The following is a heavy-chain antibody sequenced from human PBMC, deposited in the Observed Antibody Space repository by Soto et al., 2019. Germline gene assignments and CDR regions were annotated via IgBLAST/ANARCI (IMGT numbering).Heavy chain of an antibody. CDR3: ARVVGGIPVAGSWNWFDP. Sequence: SLKVSCKSSGYTFTSYALSWVRHAPGQGLEWMGWISTYNGNTNYAQNLQGRVTMTTDISTSTAYMELRSLRSDDTAVDYCARVVGGIPVAGSWNWFDPWGQGTLVTVSS. D-gene: IGHD6-19*01. J-gene: IGHJ5*01. CDR1: GYTFTSYA. V-gene: IGHV1-18*04. CDR2: ISTYNGNT.